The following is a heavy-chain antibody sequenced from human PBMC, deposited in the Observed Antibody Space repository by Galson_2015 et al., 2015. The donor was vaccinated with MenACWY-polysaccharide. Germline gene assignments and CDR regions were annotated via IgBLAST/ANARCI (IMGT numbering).Heavy chain of an antibody. CDR1: GYSISSGYY. D-gene: IGHD1-26*01. CDR2: IYHSGST. Sequence: ATLSLTCAVSGYSISSGYYWGWIRPPPGTGLEWMGSIYHSGSTYYNPSLKSRVTISVDTSKNQFPLKLSSVTAADTAVYYCARVEKYSGSYYILHWGQGTLVTVSS. V-gene: IGHV4-38-2*01. J-gene: IGHJ4*02. CDR3: ARVEKYSGSYYILH.